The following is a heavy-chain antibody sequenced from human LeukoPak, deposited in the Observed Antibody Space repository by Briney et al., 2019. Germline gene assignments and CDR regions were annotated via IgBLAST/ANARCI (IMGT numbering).Heavy chain of an antibody. CDR2: ISYDGSNK. Sequence: GGSLRLSCAASGFTFSSYAMHWGRQAPGQGLEWVAVISYDGSNKYYADSVKGRFTISRDNSKNTQYLQMNSLRAEDTAVYYCAKYSVGATWTYWYFDLWGRGTLVTVSS. CDR1: GFTFSSYA. V-gene: IGHV3-30-3*02. D-gene: IGHD1-26*01. CDR3: AKYSVGATWTYWYFDL. J-gene: IGHJ2*01.